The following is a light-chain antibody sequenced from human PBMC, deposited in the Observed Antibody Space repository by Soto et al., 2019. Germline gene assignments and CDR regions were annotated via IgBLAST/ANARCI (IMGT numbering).Light chain of an antibody. V-gene: IGLV2-14*01. Sequence: QSALTQPASVSGSPGQSITNSCTGTSRDVGGYKYVSWYQQHPGKAPKLIIYEVSNRPSGVSNRFSGSKSGNTASLTISGLQAEDEADYYCTSYRGSSTLVFGGGTKLTVL. CDR2: EVS. J-gene: IGLJ2*01. CDR1: SRDVGGYKY. CDR3: TSYRGSSTLV.